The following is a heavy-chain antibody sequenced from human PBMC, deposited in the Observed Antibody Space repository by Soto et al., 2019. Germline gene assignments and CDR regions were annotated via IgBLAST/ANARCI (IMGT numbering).Heavy chain of an antibody. CDR3: AAGFPPDF. CDR1: RFSIGSYW. Sequence: EVLLVESGGGLVQPGGSLTLSCAASRFSIGSYWMNWVRQAPGKGLEWVANIKGDGSERYYVDSVGGRFTISRDNTKNSLDLQMNSLRVEDTAVYYCAAGFPPDFWGRGTLVTVSS. J-gene: IGHJ4*02. V-gene: IGHV3-7*01. D-gene: IGHD3-3*01. CDR2: IKGDGSER.